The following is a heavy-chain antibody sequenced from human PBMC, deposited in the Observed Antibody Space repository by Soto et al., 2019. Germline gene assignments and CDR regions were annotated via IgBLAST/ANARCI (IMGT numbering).Heavy chain of an antibody. CDR2: IYYSGST. CDR3: ARQIKRYYDSSAWIDY. Sequence: QLQLQESGPGLVKPSETLSLTCTVSGGSVSSSSYYWGWIRQPPGKGLEWIGTIYYSGSTYYNPSLKSRVTISVDTSKNQFSLKLSSVNVADTAVYYCARQIKRYYDSSAWIDYRGQGTLVTVSS. CDR1: GGSVSSSSYY. D-gene: IGHD3-22*01. J-gene: IGHJ4*02. V-gene: IGHV4-39*01.